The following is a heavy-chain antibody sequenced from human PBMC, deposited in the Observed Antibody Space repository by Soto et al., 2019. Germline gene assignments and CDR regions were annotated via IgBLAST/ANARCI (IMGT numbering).Heavy chain of an antibody. CDR3: ERETAYCRCGSCYGSRFDF. Sequence: QVQLVESGGGLVQPGGSLRLSCAASGFTFSDYYMTWIRQAPGKGLEWISDIEYSGSAINFADSVKGRFTISRDNAKNSLYLQMNSMRAEYKAMYYCERETAYCRCGSCYGSRFDFWGQGTLVTVSS. J-gene: IGHJ4*02. V-gene: IGHV3-11*01. D-gene: IGHD2-15*01. CDR1: GFTFSDYY. CDR2: IEYSGSAI.